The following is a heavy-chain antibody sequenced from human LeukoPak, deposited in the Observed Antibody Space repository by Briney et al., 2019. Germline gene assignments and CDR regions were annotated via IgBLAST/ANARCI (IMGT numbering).Heavy chain of an antibody. D-gene: IGHD6-13*01. CDR2: FYHSGGT. CDR3: ARGASSSWYSLWKF. Sequence: SETLSLTCNVSGSSISSYYWSWIRQPPGEGLEWIGYFYHSGGTNYNPSLKGRATISVDTSKNEVSLKLRSGTAADTAVYYCARGASSSWYSLWKFWGQGTLVTVSS. CDR1: GSSISSYY. J-gene: IGHJ4*02. V-gene: IGHV4-59*01.